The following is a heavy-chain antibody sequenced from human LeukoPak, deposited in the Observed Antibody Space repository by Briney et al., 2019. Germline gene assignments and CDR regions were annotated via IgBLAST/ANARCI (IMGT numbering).Heavy chain of an antibody. D-gene: IGHD3-3*01. J-gene: IGHJ6*03. CDR3: ARQYDSYFYYYLDV. CDR2: LYHPDST. Sequence: SETLSLTCAVSGYPINNAYYWVWIRQPPGKGLEWIGSLYHPDSTYYNPPLKSRVTMSVDTSRNQFSLKMSFVTAADTAVYYCARQYDSYFYYYLDVWGTGTTVTVSS. V-gene: IGHV4-38-2*01. CDR1: GYPINNAYY.